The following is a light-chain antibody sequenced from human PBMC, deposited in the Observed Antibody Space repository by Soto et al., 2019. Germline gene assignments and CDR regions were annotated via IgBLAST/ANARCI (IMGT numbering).Light chain of an antibody. Sequence: QSALTQPASVSGSLGQSITISCSGTSSDVGGYSYVSWYQQHPGKAPKLMIFEVSNRPSGVSDRFSGSKSGNTASLTISGLQAEDEADYYCSSYTRSSSVVFGGGTKLTVL. CDR2: EVS. CDR3: SSYTRSSSVV. V-gene: IGLV2-14*01. CDR1: SSDVGGYSY. J-gene: IGLJ3*02.